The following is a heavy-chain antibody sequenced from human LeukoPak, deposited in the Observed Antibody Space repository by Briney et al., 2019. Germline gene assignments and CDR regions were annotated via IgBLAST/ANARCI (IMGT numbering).Heavy chain of an antibody. D-gene: IGHD3-22*01. V-gene: IGHV3-30*04. J-gene: IGHJ5*02. Sequence: GRSLRLSCAASGFTFSSYAMHWVRPAPGKGLEWVAVISYDGSNKYYADSVKGRFTISRDNSKNTLYLQMNSLRAEDTAVYYCARGYYDSSGYYATSWYNWFDPWGQGTLVTVSS. CDR2: ISYDGSNK. CDR1: GFTFSSYA. CDR3: ARGYYDSSGYYATSWYNWFDP.